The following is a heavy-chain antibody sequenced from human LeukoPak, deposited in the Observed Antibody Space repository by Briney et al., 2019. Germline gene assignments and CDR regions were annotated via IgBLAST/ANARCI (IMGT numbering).Heavy chain of an antibody. D-gene: IGHD2-15*01. J-gene: IGHJ4*02. Sequence: TGGSLRLSCAASGFTFSSYAMRWVRQAPGKGLEWVSAISGSGGSTYYADSVKGRFTISRDNSKNTLYLQMNSLRAEDTAVYYCAKPSYFCSGGSCYFDYWGQGTLVTVSS. CDR2: ISGSGGST. CDR3: AKPSYFCSGGSCYFDY. CDR1: GFTFSSYA. V-gene: IGHV3-23*01.